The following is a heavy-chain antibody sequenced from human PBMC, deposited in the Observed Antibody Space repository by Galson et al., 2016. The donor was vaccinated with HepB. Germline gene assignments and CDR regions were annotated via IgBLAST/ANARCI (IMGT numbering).Heavy chain of an antibody. CDR1: GLTFSRYW. CDR2: IKEDGSEK. Sequence: SLRLSCATSGLTFSRYWMSWVRQAPGKGLEWVANIKEDGSEKYYVAPVKGRFTISRDNAKNSMYLQMNSLRAEDTAVYYCASYFSNYVSYWGQGTLVTVSS. J-gene: IGHJ4*02. D-gene: IGHD4-11*01. V-gene: IGHV3-7*01. CDR3: ASYFSNYVSY.